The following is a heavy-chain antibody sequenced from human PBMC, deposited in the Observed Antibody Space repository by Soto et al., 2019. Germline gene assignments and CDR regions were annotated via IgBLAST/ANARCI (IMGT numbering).Heavy chain of an antibody. Sequence: QVQLVQSGAEVKKPGSSVKVSCKASGGTFSGYAISGVRQAPGQGFGWMGGTIPILGTANYDQKFQGRVTITADESTSTAYMELSSLRSEDTAVYYCAREVVVAATGWFDPWGQGTLVTVSS. D-gene: IGHD2-15*01. CDR1: GGTFSGYA. J-gene: IGHJ5*02. CDR3: AREVVVAATGWFDP. CDR2: TIPILGTA. V-gene: IGHV1-69*12.